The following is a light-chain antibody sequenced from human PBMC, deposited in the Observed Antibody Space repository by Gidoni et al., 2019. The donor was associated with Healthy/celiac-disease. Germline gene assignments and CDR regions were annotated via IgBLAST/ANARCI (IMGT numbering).Light chain of an antibody. CDR2: KAS. CDR1: QSISSW. CDR3: LQYNSYST. J-gene: IGKJ1*01. Sequence: DIQMTQSPSTLSASVGDRVTITCRASQSISSWLAWYQQKPGKAPNLLIYKASSLERGVPSRFSGSGSGTEFTLTISSLQPDDFATYYCLQYNSYSTFGQGTKVEIK. V-gene: IGKV1-5*03.